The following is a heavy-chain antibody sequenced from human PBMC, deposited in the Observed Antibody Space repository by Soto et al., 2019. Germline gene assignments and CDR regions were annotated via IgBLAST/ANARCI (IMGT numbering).Heavy chain of an antibody. V-gene: IGHV3-30-3*01. CDR1: GFTFSKYG. J-gene: IGHJ4*02. Sequence: QVQLVESGGGVVQPGRSLRLSCAPSGFTFSKYGMHWVRQAPGKGLEWVAVISYDGSNKYYADSVKGRFTISRDNSKNTLSLQMNSLRAEDTALYYCARETPKHDSSDLDYWGQGTLVTVSS. CDR2: ISYDGSNK. CDR3: ARETPKHDSSDLDY. D-gene: IGHD3-22*01.